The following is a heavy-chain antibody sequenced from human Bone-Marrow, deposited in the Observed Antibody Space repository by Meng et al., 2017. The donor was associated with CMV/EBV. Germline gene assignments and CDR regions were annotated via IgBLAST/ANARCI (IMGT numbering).Heavy chain of an antibody. V-gene: IGHV3-7*01. J-gene: IGHJ4*02. D-gene: IGHD1-14*01. CDR3: GRNRVDY. CDR1: GFTFSTYW. Sequence: GESLKISCAASGFTFSTYWMSWVRQAPGKGLEWVANIKQDGSEKFYVDSVKGRFTISRDNAKSSLYLQMNSLRAEDTAVYYCGRNRVDYWGQGTLVAASS. CDR2: IKQDGSEK.